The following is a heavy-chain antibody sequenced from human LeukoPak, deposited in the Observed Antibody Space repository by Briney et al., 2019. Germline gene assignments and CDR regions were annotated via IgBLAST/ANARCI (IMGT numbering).Heavy chain of an antibody. Sequence: GESLKISCKGSGYSFTSYWIGWVRQMPGKGLEWMGILYPGDSDTRYSPSFQGQVTIPADKSISTAYLQWSSLKASDTAMYYCARHRRGYSGYDSLYYFDYWGQGTLVTVSS. CDR2: LYPGDSDT. V-gene: IGHV5-51*01. CDR1: GYSFTSYW. D-gene: IGHD5-12*01. CDR3: ARHRRGYSGYDSLYYFDY. J-gene: IGHJ4*02.